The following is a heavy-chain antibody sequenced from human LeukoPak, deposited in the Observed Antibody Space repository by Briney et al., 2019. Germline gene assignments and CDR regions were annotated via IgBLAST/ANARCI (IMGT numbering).Heavy chain of an antibody. CDR1: GFTFSSYE. CDR3: ASRYCSGGSCYLNVDY. D-gene: IGHD2-15*01. J-gene: IGHJ4*02. Sequence: PGGSPRLSCAASGFTFSSYEMNWVRQAPGKGLEWVSYISSSGSTIYYADSVKGRFTISRDNAKNSLYLQMNSLRAEDTAVYYCASRYCSGGSCYLNVDYWGQGTLVTVSS. V-gene: IGHV3-48*03. CDR2: ISSSGSTI.